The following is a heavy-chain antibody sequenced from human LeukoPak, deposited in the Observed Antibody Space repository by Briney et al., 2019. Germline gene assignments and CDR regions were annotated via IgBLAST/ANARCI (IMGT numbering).Heavy chain of an antibody. CDR2: ISHSGNT. V-gene: IGHV4-38-2*01. D-gene: IGHD3-16*01. Sequence: PSETLSLTCSVSGYSIRSGYSWGWIRQPPGKGLEGIGSISHSGNTYYNPSLKSRVTISLDTPKNQFSLRLNSVTAADTAVYFCARSMISMLKVNWFDPWGQGTLVTVSS. CDR1: GYSIRSGYS. J-gene: IGHJ5*02. CDR3: ARSMISMLKVNWFDP.